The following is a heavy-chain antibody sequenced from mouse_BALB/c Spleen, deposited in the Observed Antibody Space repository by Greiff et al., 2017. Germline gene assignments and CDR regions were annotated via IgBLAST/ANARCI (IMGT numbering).Heavy chain of an antibody. CDR1: GFSLTSYG. D-gene: IGHD2-14*01. V-gene: IGHV2-9*02. J-gene: IGHJ3*01. Sequence: VKLQESGPGLVAPSQSLSITCTVSGFSLTSYGVHWVRQPPGKGLEWLGVIWAGGSTNYNSAIMSRLSISKDNSKSQVFLKMNSLQTDDTAMYYGARDENGVRVAWFAYWGQGTLVTVSA. CDR3: ARDENGVRVAWFAY. CDR2: IWAGGST.